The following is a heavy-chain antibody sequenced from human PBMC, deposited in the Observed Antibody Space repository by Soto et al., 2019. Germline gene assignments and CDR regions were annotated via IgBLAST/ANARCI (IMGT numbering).Heavy chain of an antibody. CDR1: GYTLSRYG. J-gene: IGHJ6*02. Sequence: QGQLVQSGVEVKKPGASVKVSCKASGYTLSRYGISWVRQAPGQGLEWMGWISGYNGDTNYAQKFQGRVTMTIDTSTNTAYMELRTLTSDDTAVYYCAKNGQPPYYYYGMDVWGQGTTVSVSS. V-gene: IGHV1-18*01. CDR2: ISGYNGDT. CDR3: AKNGQPPYYYYGMDV. D-gene: IGHD2-8*01.